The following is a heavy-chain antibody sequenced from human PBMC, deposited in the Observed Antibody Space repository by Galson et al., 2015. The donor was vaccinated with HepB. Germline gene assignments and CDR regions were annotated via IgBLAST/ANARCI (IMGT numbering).Heavy chain of an antibody. CDR2: IIPIFGTA. V-gene: IGHV1-69*13. Sequence: SVKVSCKASGGTFSSYAISWVRQAPGQGLEWMGGIIPIFGTANYAQKFQGRVTITADESTSTAYMELSSLRSEDTAVYYCARVGRWLQPIDYWSQGTLVTVSS. D-gene: IGHD5-24*01. J-gene: IGHJ4*02. CDR1: GGTFSSYA. CDR3: ARVGRWLQPIDY.